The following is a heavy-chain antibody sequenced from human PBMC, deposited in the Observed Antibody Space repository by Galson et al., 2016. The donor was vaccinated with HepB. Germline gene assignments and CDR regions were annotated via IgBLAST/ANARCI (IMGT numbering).Heavy chain of an antibody. CDR1: GYSFTSYY. Sequence: SVKVSCKASGYSFTSYYMHWVRQAPGQGLEWMGIINPTGGSTSYAQKFQGRVTLTRDTSTSTVYMELSSLRSEDTAVYYCARSGTVTSWRQGWPKGYDYYYYDMDLWGQGTTVTVSS. V-gene: IGHV1-46*01. CDR3: ARSGTVTSWRQGWPKGYDYYYYDMDL. J-gene: IGHJ6*02. D-gene: IGHD5-18*01. CDR2: INPTGGST.